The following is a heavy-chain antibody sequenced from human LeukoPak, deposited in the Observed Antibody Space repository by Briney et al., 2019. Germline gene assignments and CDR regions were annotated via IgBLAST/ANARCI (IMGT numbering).Heavy chain of an antibody. CDR1: GGTFSSYA. Sequence: ASVKVSCKASGGTFSSYAISWVRQAPGQGLEWMGRSIPIFGTANYAQKFQGRVTITTDESTSTAYMELSSLRSEDTAVYYCARGLKTYYYGSSGYSLGYWGQGTLVTVSS. J-gene: IGHJ4*02. D-gene: IGHD3-22*01. CDR3: ARGLKTYYYGSSGYSLGY. CDR2: SIPIFGTA. V-gene: IGHV1-69*05.